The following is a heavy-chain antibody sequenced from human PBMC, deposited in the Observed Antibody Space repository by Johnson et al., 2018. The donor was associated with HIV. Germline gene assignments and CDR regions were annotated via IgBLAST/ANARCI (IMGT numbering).Heavy chain of an antibody. D-gene: IGHD3-10*01. CDR1: GFTVSSNY. V-gene: IGHV3-66*01. J-gene: IGHJ3*02. Sequence: VQLVESGGSVVRPGGSLRLSCAVSGFTVSSNYMTWVRQAPGKGLEWVSVLFSGGTTYYADSVKGRFTISRDNSKNTLFLQMNNLRAEDTAVFYCARAGPRGDAFDIWGQGTMVTVSS. CDR2: LFSGGTT. CDR3: ARAGPRGDAFDI.